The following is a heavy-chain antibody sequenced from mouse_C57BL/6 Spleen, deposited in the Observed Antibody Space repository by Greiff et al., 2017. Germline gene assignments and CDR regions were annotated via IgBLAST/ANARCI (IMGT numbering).Heavy chain of an antibody. J-gene: IGHJ4*01. CDR1: GYTFTSYW. CDR2: IDPSDSET. V-gene: IGHV1-52*01. CDR3: ATDNSGYDAMDD. Sequence: QVQLQQPGAELVRPGSSVKLSCKASGYTFTSYWMHWVKQRPIQGLEWIGNIDPSDSETHYNQKFKDKATLTVDKSSSTAYMQLSSLTSEDSAVYYCATDNSGYDAMDDGGQGTSVTVSS. D-gene: IGHD3-2*02.